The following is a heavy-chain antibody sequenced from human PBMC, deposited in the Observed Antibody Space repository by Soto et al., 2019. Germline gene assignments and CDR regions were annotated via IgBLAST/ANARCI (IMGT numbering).Heavy chain of an antibody. CDR2: IGGDGGRT. CDR3: EQGVIVEATYSYYYYGLDV. D-gene: IGHD1-26*01. CDR1: GFTFGSFP. V-gene: IGHV3-23*01. J-gene: IGHJ6*02. Sequence: GWSLRLSCEASGFTFGSFPMSWVRQAPGKGLEWVSAIGGDGGRTDYADSVKGRFTVSRDNSKNTLYLQMNSLRAEDTAVYHCEQGVIVEATYSYYYYGLDVWGQGSTATVSS.